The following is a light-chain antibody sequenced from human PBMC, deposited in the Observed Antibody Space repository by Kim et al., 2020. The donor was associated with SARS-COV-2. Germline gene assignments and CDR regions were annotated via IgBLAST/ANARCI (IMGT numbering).Light chain of an antibody. Sequence: SYELTQPHSVSVSPGQTASITCSGDKLGDKYACWYQQKPGQSPVLVIYQDSKRPSGIPERFSGSNSGNTATLTISGTQAMDEADYYCQAWDSSNWVFGGG. CDR2: QDS. V-gene: IGLV3-1*01. J-gene: IGLJ3*02. CDR1: KLGDKY. CDR3: QAWDSSNWV.